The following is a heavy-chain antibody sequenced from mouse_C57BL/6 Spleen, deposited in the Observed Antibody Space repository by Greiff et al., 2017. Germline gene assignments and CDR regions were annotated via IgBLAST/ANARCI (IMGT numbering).Heavy chain of an antibody. CDR3: AGVTTYPYYAMDY. J-gene: IGHJ4*01. D-gene: IGHD2-2*01. Sequence: QVQLQQSGAELARPGASVKLSCKASGYTFTSYGISWVKQRTGQGLEWIGEIYPRSGNTYYNEKFKGKATLTADKSSSTAYMELRSLTSEDSAVYFCAGVTTYPYYAMDYWGQGASVTVSS. CDR2: IYPRSGNT. CDR1: GYTFTSYG. V-gene: IGHV1-81*01.